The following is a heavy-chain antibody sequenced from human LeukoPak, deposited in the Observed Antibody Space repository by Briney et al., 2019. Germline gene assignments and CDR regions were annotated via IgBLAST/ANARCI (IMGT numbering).Heavy chain of an antibody. CDR3: ARGVAYNADF. J-gene: IGHJ4*02. Sequence: PSETLSLTCTVSGGSISSTNYFWGWIRQPPGKGLEWIVSIYYSGSTYYNPSLKSQVTMSVDTSKNQFSLKLTSVTAADTAVYYCARGVAYNADFWGQGTLVTVSS. CDR2: IYYSGST. D-gene: IGHD5-24*01. CDR1: GGSISSTNYF. V-gene: IGHV4-39*07.